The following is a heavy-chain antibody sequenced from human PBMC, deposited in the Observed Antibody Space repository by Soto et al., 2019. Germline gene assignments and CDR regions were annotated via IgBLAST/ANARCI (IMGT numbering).Heavy chain of an antibody. CDR1: GCRFSRYC. CDR2: ISYDGINK. CDR3: ASDRVEMATILIPFDY. Sequence: PGGSLRLSCAAAGCRFSRYCRHWVRQAPGKGLEWVAYISYDGINKYYPDSVKGRFTISRDKSKNTLYLQMNSLRADDTAVYYCASDRVEMATILIPFDYWGQGTLVTVSS. J-gene: IGHJ4*02. V-gene: IGHV3-30*03. D-gene: IGHD5-12*01.